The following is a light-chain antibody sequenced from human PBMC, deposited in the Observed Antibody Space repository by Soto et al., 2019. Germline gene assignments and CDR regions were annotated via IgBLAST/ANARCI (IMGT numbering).Light chain of an antibody. CDR2: AAS. V-gene: IGKV1-27*01. J-gene: IGKJ1*01. CDR1: QGISNS. Sequence: DIQMTQSPSSLSASVGDKVTITCRASQGISNSLAWYQQKPGKVPKLLIYAASTLQSGVPSRFSGSGSGTDFTLTISSLQPEDVVTYYCQNYNSDPKTFGQGTKVEIK. CDR3: QNYNSDPKT.